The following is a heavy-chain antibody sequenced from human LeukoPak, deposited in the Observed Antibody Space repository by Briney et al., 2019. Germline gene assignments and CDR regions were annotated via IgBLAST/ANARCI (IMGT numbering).Heavy chain of an antibody. CDR2: ISSSGSTI. Sequence: GGSLRLSCAASGFTFSSYEMNWVRQAPGKGLEWVSYISSSGSTIYYADSVKGRFTISRDNAKNSLYLQMNSLRAEDTAVYHCAREAWGSYLRYFDYWGQGTLVTVSS. D-gene: IGHD1-26*01. J-gene: IGHJ4*02. CDR1: GFTFSSYE. V-gene: IGHV3-48*03. CDR3: AREAWGSYLRYFDY.